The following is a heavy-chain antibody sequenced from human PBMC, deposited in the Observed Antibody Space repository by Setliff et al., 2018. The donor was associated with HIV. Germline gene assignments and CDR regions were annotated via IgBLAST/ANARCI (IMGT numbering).Heavy chain of an antibody. V-gene: IGHV3-7*03. CDR1: GFNFKTYG. CDR2: IGQDGSEK. J-gene: IGHJ4*02. Sequence: PGGSLRLSCAASGFNFKTYGMTWVRQAPGKGLEWVANIGQDGSEKNYVGSVQGRFTVSRDDSKSAIYLQMESLRAEDTALYYCVKDHVSFNGVFDPFDSWGQGTLVTVSS. CDR3: VKDHVSFNGVFDPFDS. D-gene: IGHD2-8*01.